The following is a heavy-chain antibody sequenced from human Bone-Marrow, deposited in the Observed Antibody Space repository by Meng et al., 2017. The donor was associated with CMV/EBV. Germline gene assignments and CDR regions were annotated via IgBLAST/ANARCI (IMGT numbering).Heavy chain of an antibody. J-gene: IGHJ4*02. CDR1: GFSSVSSGVG. Sequence: ELGRTRLNPPPTIPVTCSVAGFSSVSSGVGCVWIQQPPGKVLEWLALIYWDDDKRYSPSLKSRLTITKDTSKNLVVLTMTNMDPVATATYYCAHTTIFGVVIDYWGQGTLVTVSS. V-gene: IGHV2-5*02. CDR3: AHTTIFGVVIDY. CDR2: IYWDDDK. D-gene: IGHD3-3*01.